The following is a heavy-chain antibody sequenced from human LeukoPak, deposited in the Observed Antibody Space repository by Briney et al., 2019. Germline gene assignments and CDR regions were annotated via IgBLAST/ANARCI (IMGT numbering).Heavy chain of an antibody. D-gene: IGHD7-27*01. CDR1: GGSFSGHY. V-gene: IGHV4-4*07. CDR3: ARGKDWGLYYFDY. J-gene: IGHJ4*02. CDR2: IYTSGST. Sequence: TASETLSLTCAVSGGSFSGHYWSWIRQPAGKGLEWIGRIYTSGSTNYNPSLKSRVTISVDTSKNQFSLKLSSVTAADTAVYYCARGKDWGLYYFDYWGQGTLVTVSS.